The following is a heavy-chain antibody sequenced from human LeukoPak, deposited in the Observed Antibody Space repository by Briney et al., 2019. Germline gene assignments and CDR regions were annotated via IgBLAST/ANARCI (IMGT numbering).Heavy chain of an antibody. J-gene: IGHJ4*02. CDR1: GFTFNTYS. V-gene: IGHV3-21*06. CDR3: LRGDRRDY. CDR2: IDSSCGYM. Sequence: GGSLRLSCEASGFTFNTYSMNWARPAPGKGLEWVSSIDSSCGYMFFADSVKGRFIISRDNAKDSLYLQMNSLRVEDTAVYYCLRGDRRDYWGQGTLVTVSS.